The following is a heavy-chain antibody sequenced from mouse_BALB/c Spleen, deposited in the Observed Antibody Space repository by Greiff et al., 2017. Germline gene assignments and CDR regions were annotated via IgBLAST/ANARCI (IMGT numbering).Heavy chain of an antibody. D-gene: IGHD2-14*01. CDR1: GFAFSSYD. Sequence: EVKVVESGGGLVKPGGSLKLSCAASGFAFSSYDMSWVRQTPEKRLEWVAYISSGGGSTYYPDTVKGRFTISRDNAKNTLYLQMSSLKSEDTAMYYCARQYYRSPGAMDYWGQGTSVTVSS. V-gene: IGHV5-12-1*01. CDR3: ARQYYRSPGAMDY. J-gene: IGHJ4*01. CDR2: ISSGGGST.